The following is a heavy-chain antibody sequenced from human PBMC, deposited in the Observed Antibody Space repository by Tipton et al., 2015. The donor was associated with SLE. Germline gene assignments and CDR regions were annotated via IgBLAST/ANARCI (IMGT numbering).Heavy chain of an antibody. CDR1: GFTFDDYA. J-gene: IGHJ4*02. V-gene: IGHV3-9*01. CDR2: INWNSGTI. Sequence: RSLRLSCEASGFTFDDYAMHWVRQAPGKGLEWVSGINWNSGTIGYADSVKGRFTISRDNAKNSLSLQMNSLRTEDTALYYCAKGGTTIALHTHFDYWGQGTLVTVSS. D-gene: IGHD4-11*01. CDR3: AKGGTTIALHTHFDY.